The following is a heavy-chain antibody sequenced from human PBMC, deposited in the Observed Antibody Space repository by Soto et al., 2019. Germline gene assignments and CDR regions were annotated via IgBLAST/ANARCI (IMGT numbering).Heavy chain of an antibody. V-gene: IGHV1-24*01. CDR1: GYTLTELS. D-gene: IGHD3-3*01. CDR3: ATFTIITPYPHFDY. Sequence: ASVKVSCKVSGYTLTELSMHWVRQAPGKGLEWMGGFDPEDGETIYAQKFQGRVTMTEDTSTDTAYMELSSLRSEDTAVYYCATFTIITPYPHFDYWGQGTLVTVSS. J-gene: IGHJ4*02. CDR2: FDPEDGET.